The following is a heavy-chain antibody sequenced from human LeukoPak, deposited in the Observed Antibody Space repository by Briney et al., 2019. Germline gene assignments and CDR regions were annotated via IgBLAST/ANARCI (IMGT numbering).Heavy chain of an antibody. CDR1: GGSISSYN. D-gene: IGHD2-2*02. Sequence: SETLSLTCTVSGGSISSYNWSWIRQPAGKGLEWIGRIYTSGSTNYNPSLKSRVTMSVDTSKNQFSLKLSSVTAADTAVYYCARRVRYCSSTSCYTPFDYWGQGTLVTVSS. V-gene: IGHV4-4*07. J-gene: IGHJ4*02. CDR2: IYTSGST. CDR3: ARRVRYCSSTSCYTPFDY.